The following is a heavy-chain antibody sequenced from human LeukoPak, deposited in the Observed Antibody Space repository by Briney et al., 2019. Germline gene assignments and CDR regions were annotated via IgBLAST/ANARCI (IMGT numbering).Heavy chain of an antibody. V-gene: IGHV3-23*01. CDR2: ISGSGGST. CDR3: ARDPTYYYDSSDPVDAFDI. Sequence: GGSLRLSCAASGFTFSSYAMSWVRQAPGKGLEWVSAISGSGGSTYYADSVKGRFTISRDNSKNTLYLQMNSLRAEDTAVYYCARDPTYYYDSSDPVDAFDIWGQGTMVTVSS. J-gene: IGHJ3*02. CDR1: GFTFSSYA. D-gene: IGHD3-22*01.